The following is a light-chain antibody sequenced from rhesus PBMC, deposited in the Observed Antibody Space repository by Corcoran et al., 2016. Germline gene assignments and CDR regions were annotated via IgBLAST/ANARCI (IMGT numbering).Light chain of an antibody. CDR3: LQHNSYPYS. Sequence: DIQMTQSPSSLSASVGDTVTITCRASQGISSYLDWFQQKPGKAPKFLIYVAASLERGVPSRFSGSGSGTDVTLTISSLQPEEFAGYYCLQHNSYPYSFGQGTKVEIK. V-gene: IGKV1-28*03. CDR1: QGISSY. J-gene: IGKJ2*01. CDR2: VAA.